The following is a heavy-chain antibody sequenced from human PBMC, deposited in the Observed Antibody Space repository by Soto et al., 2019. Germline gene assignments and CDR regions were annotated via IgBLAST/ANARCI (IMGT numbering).Heavy chain of an antibody. J-gene: IGHJ6*02. Sequence: GGSLRLSCAASGFTFSSYAMSWVRQAPGKGLEWVSAISGSGGSTYYADSVKGRFTISRDNSKNTLYLQMNSLRAEDAAVYYCAKEEEDIVVVPAARLRHYYYGMDVWGQGTTVTVS. CDR2: ISGSGGST. CDR3: AKEEEDIVVVPAARLRHYYYGMDV. CDR1: GFTFSSYA. V-gene: IGHV3-23*01. D-gene: IGHD2-2*01.